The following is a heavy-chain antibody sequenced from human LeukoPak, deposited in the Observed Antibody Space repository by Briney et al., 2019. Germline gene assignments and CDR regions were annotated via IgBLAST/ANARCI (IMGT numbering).Heavy chain of an antibody. CDR1: GFTFSSYW. CDR3: AKGIEVVVAATSSYYYGMDV. J-gene: IGHJ6*02. D-gene: IGHD2-15*01. CDR2: IKQDGSEK. V-gene: IGHV3-7*03. Sequence: GGSLRLSCAASGFTFSSYWMSWVRQAPGKGLEWVANIKQDGSEKYYVDSVKGRFTISRDNAKNSLYLQMNSLRAEDTAVYYCAKGIEVVVAATSSYYYGMDVWGQGTTVTVSS.